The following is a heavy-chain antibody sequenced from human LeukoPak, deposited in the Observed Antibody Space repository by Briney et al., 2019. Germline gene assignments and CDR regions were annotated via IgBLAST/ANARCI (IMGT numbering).Heavy chain of an antibody. CDR2: INHSGST. Sequence: KPSETLSLTCAVYGGSFSGYYWSWIRQPPGKGLEWIGEINHSGSTNYNPSLKSRVTISVDTSKNQFSLKLSSVTAADTAGYYCARHSYDYVWGSYRYSGTSGYFDYWGQGTLITVSS. D-gene: IGHD3-16*02. CDR3: ARHSYDYVWGSYRYSGTSGYFDY. CDR1: GGSFSGYY. J-gene: IGHJ4*02. V-gene: IGHV4-34*01.